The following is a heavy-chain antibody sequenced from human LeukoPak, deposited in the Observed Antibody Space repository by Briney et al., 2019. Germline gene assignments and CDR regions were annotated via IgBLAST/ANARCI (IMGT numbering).Heavy chain of an antibody. CDR2: IYCSGST. Sequence: SETLSLTCTVSVGFLSSYYWRWMRQPRGKGREWVGYIYCSGSTNYNPSLKSRVTISVDTSKNQFSLKLSSVTAADTAVYYCARAPVGATTEEGYYFDYWGQGTLVTVSS. J-gene: IGHJ4*02. D-gene: IGHD1-26*01. CDR1: VGFLSSYY. CDR3: ARAPVGATTEEGYYFDY. V-gene: IGHV4-59*01.